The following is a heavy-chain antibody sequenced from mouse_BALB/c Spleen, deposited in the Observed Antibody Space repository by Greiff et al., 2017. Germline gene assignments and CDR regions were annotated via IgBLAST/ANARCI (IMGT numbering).Heavy chain of an antibody. CDR1: GFTFSSFG. CDR3: ARGGGFDY. V-gene: IGHV5-17*02. CDR2: ISSGSSTI. D-gene: IGHD1-1*02. Sequence: EVMLVESGGGLVQPGGSRKLSCAASGFTFSSFGMHWVRQAPEKGLEWVAYISSGSSTIYYADTVKGRFTISRDNPKNTLFLQMTSLRSEDTAMYYCARGGGFDYWGQGTTVTVSA. J-gene: IGHJ2*01.